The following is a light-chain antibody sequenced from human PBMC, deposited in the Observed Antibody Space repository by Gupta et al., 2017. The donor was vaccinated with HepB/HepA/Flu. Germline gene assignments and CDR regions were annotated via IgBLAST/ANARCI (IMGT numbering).Light chain of an antibody. J-gene: IGLJ2*01. CDR3: AAWDDSLNVVV. CDR1: SSNLGSNL. V-gene: IGLV1-44*01. Sequence: QSVLAQPPSASGTPGQRVTISCSGSSSNLGSNLVNWYQQLPGTAPKLLIFSNNQRPSGIPDRFSGSKSGTSASLAISGLQSADEADYYCAAWDDSLNVVVFGGGTKLTVL. CDR2: SNN.